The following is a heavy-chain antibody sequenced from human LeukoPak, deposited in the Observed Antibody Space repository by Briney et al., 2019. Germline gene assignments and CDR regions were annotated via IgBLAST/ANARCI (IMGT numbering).Heavy chain of an antibody. D-gene: IGHD1-20*01. CDR2: IYYSGST. J-gene: IGHJ3*02. CDR1: GGSVSSGSYY. V-gene: IGHV4-61*01. Sequence: SETLSLTCTVSGGSVSSGSYYWSWIRQPPGKGLEWIGYIYYSGSTNYNPSLKSRVTISVDTSKNQFSLKLSSVTAADTAVYYCARGDYNWNDIRTWGAFDIWGQGTMVTVPS. CDR3: ARGDYNWNDIRTWGAFDI.